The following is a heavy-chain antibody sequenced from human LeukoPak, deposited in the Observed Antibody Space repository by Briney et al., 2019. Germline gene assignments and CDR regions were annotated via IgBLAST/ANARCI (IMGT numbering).Heavy chain of an antibody. J-gene: IGHJ4*02. D-gene: IGHD3-10*01. CDR2: INHSGSS. CDR1: GGSFSGYY. V-gene: IGHV4-34*01. Sequence: SETLSLTCAVYGGSFSGYYWSWIRQPPGKGLECSGEINHSGSSNYNPSLKSRVTISVDTSKNQSSLKLSSVTATATAVCYCARGNQKVYYYGSGSGLSQFRLFDYCGQGTLVTVSS. CDR3: ARGNQKVYYYGSGSGLSQFRLFDY.